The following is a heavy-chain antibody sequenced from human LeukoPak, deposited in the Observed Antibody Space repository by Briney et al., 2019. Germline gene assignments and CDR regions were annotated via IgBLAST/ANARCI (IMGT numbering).Heavy chain of an antibody. V-gene: IGHV4-34*01. CDR2: INHSGST. J-gene: IGHJ3*02. Sequence: SETLSLTCAVYGGSFSGYYWSWIRQPPGKGLEWIGEINHSGSTNYNPSLTSRVTISVDTSKNQFSLKLSSVTAADTAVYYCARFLHLRSDAFDIWGQGTMVTVSS. CDR3: ARFLHLRSDAFDI. D-gene: IGHD3-16*01. CDR1: GGSFSGYY.